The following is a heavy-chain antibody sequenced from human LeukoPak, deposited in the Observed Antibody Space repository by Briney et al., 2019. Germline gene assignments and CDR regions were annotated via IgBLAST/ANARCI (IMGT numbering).Heavy chain of an antibody. CDR1: GYTSTSYD. CDR2: MNPNSGNT. V-gene: IGHV1-8*03. J-gene: IGHJ5*02. CDR3: ARGRGWFRSAYYDFWSGYYGDWFDP. D-gene: IGHD3-3*01. Sequence: ASVKVSCKASGYTSTSYDINWVRQATGQGLEWMGWMNPNSGNTGYAQKFQGRVTITRNTSISTAYMELSSLRSEDTAVYYCARGRGWFRSAYYDFWSGYYGDWFDPWGQGTLVTVSS.